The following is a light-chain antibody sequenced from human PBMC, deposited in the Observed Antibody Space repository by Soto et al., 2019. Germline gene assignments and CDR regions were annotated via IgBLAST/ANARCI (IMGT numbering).Light chain of an antibody. V-gene: IGKV3-20*01. CDR3: QQYGRSPFT. Sequence: EMVWTQSPGTLSLSPWERATLSCRASQSVSSSYLAWYQQKPGQAPRLLIYGASSRATGLPDRFSGSGSGTDFPLTISRLEPEDFAVYYCQQYGRSPFTFGQGTRLEIK. CDR1: QSVSSSY. CDR2: GAS. J-gene: IGKJ5*01.